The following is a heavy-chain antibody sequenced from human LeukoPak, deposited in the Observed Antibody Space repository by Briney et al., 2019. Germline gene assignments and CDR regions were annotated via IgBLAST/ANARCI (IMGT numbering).Heavy chain of an antibody. CDR1: GFTFSNTW. J-gene: IGHJ4*02. V-gene: IGHV3-15*01. CDR3: TTAKWELVPYYFDY. D-gene: IGHD1-26*01. CDR2: IKSKTDGGTT. Sequence: GGSLRLSCAASGFTFSNTWMSWVRQAPGKGLEWVGRIKSKTDGGTTDYAAPVKGRFTISRDDSKNTLYLQMNSLKTEDTAVYYCTTAKWELVPYYFDYWGQGTLVPVSP.